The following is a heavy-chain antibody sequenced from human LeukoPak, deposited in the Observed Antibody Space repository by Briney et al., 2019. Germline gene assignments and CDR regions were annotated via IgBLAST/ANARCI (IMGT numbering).Heavy chain of an antibody. CDR3: AKPSDCSSTSCYYFDY. CDR1: GFTFSSYA. V-gene: IGHV3-23*01. Sequence: GGSLRLSCAASGFTFSSYAMSWVRQAPGKGLEWVSAISGSGGSTYYADSVKGRFTISRDNSKNTLYLQMNSLRAEDTAVYYCAKPSDCSSTSCYYFDYWGQGTLVTLSS. D-gene: IGHD2-2*01. J-gene: IGHJ4*02. CDR2: ISGSGGST.